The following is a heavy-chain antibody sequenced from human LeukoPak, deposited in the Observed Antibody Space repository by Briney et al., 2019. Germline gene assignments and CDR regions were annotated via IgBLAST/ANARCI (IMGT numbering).Heavy chain of an antibody. CDR1: GGSISSYY. CDR2: ISYSGTT. V-gene: IGHV4-59*01. CDR3: ARLSSSGWSVDY. Sequence: TSETLSLTCTVSGGSISSYYWSWIRQPPGKGLEWIGYISYSGTTNYNPSLKSRVTISVDTSKNQFSLKLSSVTAADTAVYYCARLSSSGWSVDYWGQGTLVTASS. J-gene: IGHJ4*02. D-gene: IGHD6-19*01.